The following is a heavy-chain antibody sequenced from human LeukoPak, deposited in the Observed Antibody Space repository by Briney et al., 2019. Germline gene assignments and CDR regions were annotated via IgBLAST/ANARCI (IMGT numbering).Heavy chain of an antibody. CDR1: GFTFSNYA. D-gene: IGHD1-7*01. CDR3: AKDRVVYNWNYAYYFDD. V-gene: IGHV3-30*18. CDR2: ISFDGSNK. Sequence: PGGSLRLSCAASGFTFSNYAMHWVRQAPGKWLEWVSIISFDGSNKYYADSVKGRFTISRDNSKNTLYLQMNSLRAEDTAVYYCAKDRVVYNWNYAYYFDDWGQGTLVTVSS. J-gene: IGHJ4*02.